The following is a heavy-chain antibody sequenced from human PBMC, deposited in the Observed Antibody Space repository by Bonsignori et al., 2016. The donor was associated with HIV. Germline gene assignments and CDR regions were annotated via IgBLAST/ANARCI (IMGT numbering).Heavy chain of an antibody. J-gene: IGHJ4*02. CDR2: ISYDGSNK. V-gene: IGHV3-30*18. CDR3: AKDPPPYIAAAGTGGFDY. Sequence: VRQAPGKGLEWVAVISYDGSNKYYADSVKGRFTISRDNSKNTLYLQMNSLRAEDTAVYYCAKDPPPYIAAAGTGGFDYWGQGTLVTVSS. D-gene: IGHD6-13*01.